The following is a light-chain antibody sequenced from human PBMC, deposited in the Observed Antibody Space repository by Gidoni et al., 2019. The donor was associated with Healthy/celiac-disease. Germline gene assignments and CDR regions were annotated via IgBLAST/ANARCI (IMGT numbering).Light chain of an antibody. CDR1: QSVSSSY. V-gene: IGKV3-20*01. Sequence: EIVLTQSPGTLSLSPGERATLSCRASQSVSSSYLAWYQQKPGQAPRLLIYGASSRATGIPDRFSGSGSGTDFTLTISRLEPEDFAVYYCQQYSSSPKTFEQGTKVEIK. CDR2: GAS. J-gene: IGKJ1*01. CDR3: QQYSSSPKT.